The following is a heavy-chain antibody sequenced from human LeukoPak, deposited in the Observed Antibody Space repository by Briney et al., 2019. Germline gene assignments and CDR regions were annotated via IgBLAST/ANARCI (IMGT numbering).Heavy chain of an antibody. CDR3: AKDHQGGQMEYPGEGY. Sequence: GRSLRLSCAASGFTFSSYGMHWVRQAPGKGLEWVAVISYDGSNKYYADSVKGRFTISRDDSKNTLYLQMNSLRAEDTAVYYCAKDHQGGQMEYPGEGYWGQGTLVTVSS. J-gene: IGHJ4*02. D-gene: IGHD1-1*01. CDR1: GFTFSSYG. CDR2: ISYDGSNK. V-gene: IGHV3-30*18.